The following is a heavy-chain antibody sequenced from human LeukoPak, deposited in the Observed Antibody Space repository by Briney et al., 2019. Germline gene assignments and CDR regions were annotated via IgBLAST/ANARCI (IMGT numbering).Heavy chain of an antibody. CDR2: IYYSGGT. D-gene: IGHD1-1*01. J-gene: IGHJ4*02. CDR3: AGRGYTLNY. Sequence: XXPGKRLEWIGYIYYSGGTNYNPSLKSRVTMSVDTSKNQFSLKLTSVTAADTAVYYCAGRGYTLNYWGQGTLVTVSS. V-gene: IGHV4-61*07.